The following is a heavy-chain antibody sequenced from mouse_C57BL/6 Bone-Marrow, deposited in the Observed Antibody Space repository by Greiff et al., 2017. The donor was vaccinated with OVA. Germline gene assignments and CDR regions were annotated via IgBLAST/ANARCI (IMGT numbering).Heavy chain of an antibody. CDR1: GFNIKDDY. J-gene: IGHJ4*01. CDR2: IDPENGDT. Sequence: EVQLQQSGAELVRPGASVKLSCTASGFNIKDDYMHWVKQRPEQGLEWIGWIDPENGDTEYASKFQGKATITADTSSNTAYLQLSSLTSEDTAVYYCTGGYYAMDYWGQGTSVTVSA. D-gene: IGHD1-1*02. V-gene: IGHV14-4*01. CDR3: TGGYYAMDY.